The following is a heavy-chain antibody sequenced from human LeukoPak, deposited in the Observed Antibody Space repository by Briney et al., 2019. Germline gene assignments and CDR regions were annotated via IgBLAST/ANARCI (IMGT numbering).Heavy chain of an antibody. CDR3: ARHDYSTNWFDP. CDR2: IYYSGST. V-gene: IGHV4-39*01. Sequence: SETLSLTCTVSGGSISSSNYYWGWIRQPPGKGLEWIGNIYYSGSTYYNPSLKSRVTISVDTSKNQFSLKLSSVTAADTSVYYCARHDYSTNWFDPWGQGTLVTVSS. D-gene: IGHD4-11*01. J-gene: IGHJ5*02. CDR1: GGSISSSNYY.